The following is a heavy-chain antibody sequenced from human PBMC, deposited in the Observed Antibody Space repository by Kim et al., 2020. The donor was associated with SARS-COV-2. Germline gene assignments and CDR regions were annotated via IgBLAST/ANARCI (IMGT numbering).Heavy chain of an antibody. CDR1: GYTFTSHY. J-gene: IGHJ3*01. V-gene: IGHV1-46*01. CDR2: INPSGGST. CDR3: ARDLLPSTPRSSDGFHFWREGPGVIVSSAPPARTDV. Sequence: ASVKVSCKASGYTFTSHYIHWVRQAPGQGLEWMGIINPSGGSTTYAQQFQGRLTMTRDTSTSTVFMDLSSLMSDDSAVYYCARDLLPSTPRSSDGFHFWREGPGVIVSSAPPARTDV. D-gene: IGHD3-3*02.